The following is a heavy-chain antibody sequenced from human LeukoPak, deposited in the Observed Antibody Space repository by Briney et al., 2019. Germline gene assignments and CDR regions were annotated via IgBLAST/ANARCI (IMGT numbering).Heavy chain of an antibody. Sequence: PSETLSLTCAVYGGSFSGYYWSWIRQPPGKGLEWIGEINHSGSTNYNPSLKSRVTISVDTSKNQFSLKLSSVTAADTAVYYCAKDLITGTTYYFDYWGQGTLVTVSS. J-gene: IGHJ4*02. CDR1: GGSFSGYY. CDR3: AKDLITGTTYYFDY. D-gene: IGHD1-20*01. V-gene: IGHV4-34*01. CDR2: INHSGST.